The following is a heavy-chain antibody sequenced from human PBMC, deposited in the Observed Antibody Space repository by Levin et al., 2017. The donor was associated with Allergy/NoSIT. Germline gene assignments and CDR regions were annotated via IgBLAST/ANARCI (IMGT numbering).Heavy chain of an antibody. D-gene: IGHD1-14*01. CDR3: ACRYNSDNGGAFDL. CDR1: GFTFSSFW. J-gene: IGHJ3*01. Sequence: GESLKISCAASGFTFSSFWMQWVRQAPGKGLVWVSRINTDGSSTIYADSVKGRLTISRDNAKNTVYLQMNSLRAEDTAVYYCACRYNSDNGGAFDLWGQGTMVTVSS. CDR2: INTDGSST. V-gene: IGHV3-74*01.